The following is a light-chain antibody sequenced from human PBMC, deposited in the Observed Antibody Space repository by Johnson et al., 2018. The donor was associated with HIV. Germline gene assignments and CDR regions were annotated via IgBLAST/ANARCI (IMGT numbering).Light chain of an antibody. CDR1: SSNIGNNY. CDR2: END. V-gene: IGLV1-51*02. J-gene: IGLJ1*01. Sequence: QSVLTQPPSVSAAPGQKVTISCSGSSSNIGNNYVSWFQQLPGTAPKLLICENDKRPSGTPDRFSGSKSGTSATLGITGLQTGDEADYYCGTWDSSLSCYVCGTGTKVTVL. CDR3: GTWDSSLSCYV.